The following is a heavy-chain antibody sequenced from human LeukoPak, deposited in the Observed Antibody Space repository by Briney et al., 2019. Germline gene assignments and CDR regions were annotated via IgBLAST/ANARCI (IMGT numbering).Heavy chain of an antibody. J-gene: IGHJ5*02. V-gene: IGHV3-43*02. CDR3: AKDTPESRGAFDP. CDR1: GFTFDDYA. Sequence: GGSLRLSCAASGFTFDDYAMHWVRQAPGKGLEWVSLISGDGGSTYYADSVKGRFTISRDNSKNSLYLQMNSLRTGDTALYYCAKDTPESRGAFDPWGQGTLVTVSS. CDR2: ISGDGGST. D-gene: IGHD3-16*01.